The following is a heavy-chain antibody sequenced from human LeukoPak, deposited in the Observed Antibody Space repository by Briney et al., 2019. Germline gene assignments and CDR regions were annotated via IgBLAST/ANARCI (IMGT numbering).Heavy chain of an antibody. V-gene: IGHV1-18*01. D-gene: IGHD6-13*01. CDR2: ISAYNGNT. J-gene: IGHJ4*02. CDR1: GYRFYSYA. Sequence: ASVKVSCKASGYRFYSYAISWVRQAPGQGLEWMGWISAYNGNTAYAQKFQGRVTMTTDTSTSTAYMELRSLRSDDTAVYYCARDFKEAAGTVDYWGQGTLVTVSP. CDR3: ARDFKEAAGTVDY.